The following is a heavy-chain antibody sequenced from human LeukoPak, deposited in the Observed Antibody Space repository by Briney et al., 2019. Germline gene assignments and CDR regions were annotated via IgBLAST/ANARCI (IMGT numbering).Heavy chain of an antibody. CDR1: GFSFDDYA. V-gene: IGHV3-9*01. CDR3: VSRGGNFQFDY. CDR2: ISSNSGAT. Sequence: PGRSLRLSCAASGFSFDDYAMHWVRQVPGKGLEWVSGISSNSGATASADSVKGRFTISRDNAKNSLYLQMNSLRSEDTALYYCVSRGGNFQFDYWGQGTLVTVSS. J-gene: IGHJ4*02. D-gene: IGHD3-10*01.